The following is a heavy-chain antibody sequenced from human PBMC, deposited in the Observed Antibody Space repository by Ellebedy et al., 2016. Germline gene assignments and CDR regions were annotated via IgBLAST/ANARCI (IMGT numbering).Heavy chain of an antibody. CDR2: IYPGDSDT. Sequence: GGSLRLXXKGSGYSFTSYWIGWVRQMPGKGLEWMGIIYPGDSDTRYSPSFQGQVTISADKSISTAYLQWSSLKASDTAMYYCARPYSPNDAFDIWGQGTMVTVSS. CDR3: ARPYSPNDAFDI. J-gene: IGHJ3*02. CDR1: GYSFTSYW. D-gene: IGHD2-15*01. V-gene: IGHV5-51*01.